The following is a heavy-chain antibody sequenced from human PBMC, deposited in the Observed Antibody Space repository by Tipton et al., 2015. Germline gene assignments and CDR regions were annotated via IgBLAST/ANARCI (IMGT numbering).Heavy chain of an antibody. J-gene: IGHJ6*02. CDR2: ISHSGNT. D-gene: IGHD2-21*01. Sequence: LRLSCAVSAYSISSDYYWGWIRQPPGKGLEWIGSISHSGNTYYNPSLKSRVTMSRDTSKNQFSLKLTSVTAADTAVYYCARQGTVVVIGMSHYYYYGMDVWGQGTTVTVSS. V-gene: IGHV4-38-2*01. CDR1: AYSISSDYY. CDR3: ARQGTVVVIGMSHYYYYGMDV.